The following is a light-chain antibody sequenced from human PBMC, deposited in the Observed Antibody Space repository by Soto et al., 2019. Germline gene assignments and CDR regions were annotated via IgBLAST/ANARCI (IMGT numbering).Light chain of an antibody. CDR2: SAS. J-gene: IGKJ1*01. Sequence: TQSPATLSLSPGERATLSCRASQSVSSYLAWYQQKPGQAPRLLIHSASTRATGIPARFSGSGSGTEFTLTISSLQSEDFAVYYCQQYHNWPWTFGQGTKVDI. CDR1: QSVSSY. V-gene: IGKV3-15*01. CDR3: QQYHNWPWT.